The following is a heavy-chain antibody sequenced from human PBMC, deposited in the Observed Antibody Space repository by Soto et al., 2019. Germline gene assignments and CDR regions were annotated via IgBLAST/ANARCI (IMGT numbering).Heavy chain of an antibody. CDR2: ISYDGKFE. CDR1: GFTLRTYA. CDR3: ARELTVFGVVTPDY. V-gene: IGHV3-30*04. D-gene: IGHD3-3*01. J-gene: IGHJ4*02. Sequence: QVQLVESGGGVVQPGRSLRLSCTASGFTLRTYAMPWVRQAPGKGLEWVAVISYDGKFEYYGDSVKGRFTISRDNSRNTVYLQMNSLTTEDTAVYYCARELTVFGVVTPDYWGQGTLVTVSS.